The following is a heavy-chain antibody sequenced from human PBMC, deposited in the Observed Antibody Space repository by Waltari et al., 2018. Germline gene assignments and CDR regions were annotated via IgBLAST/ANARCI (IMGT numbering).Heavy chain of an antibody. Sequence: QVQLVQSGAEVKKPGSSVKVSCKASGGTFSSYAISWVRQAPGQGLEWMGGIIPIFGTANYAQKFQGRVTITTDESTSTDYMELSSLRSEDTAVYYCTKAGSSPSGGYYYGMDVWGQGTTVTVSS. J-gene: IGHJ6*02. CDR1: GGTFSSYA. CDR3: TKAGSSPSGGYYYGMDV. CDR2: IIPIFGTA. V-gene: IGHV1-69*05. D-gene: IGHD6-6*01.